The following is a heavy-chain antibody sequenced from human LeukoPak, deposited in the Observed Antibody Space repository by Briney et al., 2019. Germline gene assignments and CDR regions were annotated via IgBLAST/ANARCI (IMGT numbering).Heavy chain of an antibody. CDR1: GFTFSRYW. D-gene: IGHD6-19*01. CDR2: IRSKAYGGTT. CDR3: TSGIAVAADYYYYMDV. Sequence: PGGSLRLSCVASGFTFSRYWMHWVRQAPGKGLEWVGFIRSKAYGGTTEYAASVKGRFAISRDDSKSIAYLQMNSLKTEDTAVYYCTSGIAVAADYYYYMDVWGRGTTVTVSS. V-gene: IGHV3-49*04. J-gene: IGHJ6*03.